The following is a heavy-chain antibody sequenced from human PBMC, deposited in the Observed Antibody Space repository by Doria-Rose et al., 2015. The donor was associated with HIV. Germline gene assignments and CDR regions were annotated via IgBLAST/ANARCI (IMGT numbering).Heavy chain of an antibody. V-gene: IGHV4-39*01. J-gene: IGHJ4*02. D-gene: IGHD1-26*01. CDR3: ARHKRSGTSDLFDY. CDR2: AHYSGTT. CDR1: GGSITSSSYY. Sequence: QVQLQESGPGLVKPPETLSLTCSVSGGSITSSSYYWGWVRQPPGKGLEWIGSAHYSGTTCYNPSLKSRVTISLDTSKSHFSLRLSSVTAADTAVYYCARHKRSGTSDLFDYWGQGTLVTVSS.